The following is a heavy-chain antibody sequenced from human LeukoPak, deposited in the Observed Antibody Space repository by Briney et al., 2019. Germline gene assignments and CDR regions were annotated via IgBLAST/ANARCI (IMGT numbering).Heavy chain of an antibody. D-gene: IGHD3-3*01. CDR3: ARDPYYDFWSGYLDY. J-gene: IGHJ4*02. V-gene: IGHV3-21*01. Sequence: PGGSLRLSCAASGFTFNSYAMAWVRQAPGKGLEWVSSISSSSSYIYYADSVKGRFTISRDNAKNSLYLQMNSLRAEDTAVYYCARDPYYDFWSGYLDYWGQGTLVTVSS. CDR2: ISSSSSYI. CDR1: GFTFNSYA.